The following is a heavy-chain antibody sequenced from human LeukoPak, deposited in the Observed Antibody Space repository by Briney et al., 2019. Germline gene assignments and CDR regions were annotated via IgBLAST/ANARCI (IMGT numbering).Heavy chain of an antibody. V-gene: IGHV4-38-2*02. CDR1: GYSISSGYY. CDR2: IYHSGST. CDR3: ASSAYESSGYGGYYMDV. J-gene: IGHJ6*03. Sequence: SETLSLTCTVSGYSISSGYYWGWIRQPPGKGLEWIGSIYHSGSTYYNPSLKSRVTISVDTSKNQFSLKLSSVTAADAAVYYCASSAYESSGYGGYYMDVWGKGTTVTVSS. D-gene: IGHD3-22*01.